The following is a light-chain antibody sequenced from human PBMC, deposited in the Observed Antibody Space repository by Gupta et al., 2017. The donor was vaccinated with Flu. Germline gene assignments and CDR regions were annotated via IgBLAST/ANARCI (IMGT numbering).Light chain of an antibody. J-gene: IGKJ1*01. CDR2: WSS. CDR3: QQDENIPWT. V-gene: IGKV4-1*01. Sequence: DIVMTQSPDYLAVSLGERATISCKASQSGLHRTKNKHYLGWYQQKPGQPPKLLIYWSSGRQSGVPDRFSGSGSGTDFTLTISSLQAEDVAVYYCQQDENIPWTFGEGTKVEIK. CDR1: QSGLHRTKNKHY.